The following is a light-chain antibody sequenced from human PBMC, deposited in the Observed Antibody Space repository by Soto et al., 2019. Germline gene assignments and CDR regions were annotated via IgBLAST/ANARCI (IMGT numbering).Light chain of an antibody. CDR1: QSISSY. CDR2: AAS. CDR3: QQSYSTPVT. J-gene: IGKJ1*01. V-gene: IGKV1-39*01. Sequence: DIQMTQSPSSLSASVGDRVTITCRASQSISSYLNWYQQKPRKAPKLLIYAASSLQSGVPSRFSGSGSGTVFTLTISSLQPEDFATYYCQQSYSTPVTFGQGTKVDIK.